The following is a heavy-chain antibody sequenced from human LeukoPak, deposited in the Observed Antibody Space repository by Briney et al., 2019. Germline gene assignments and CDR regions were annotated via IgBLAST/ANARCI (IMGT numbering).Heavy chain of an antibody. CDR1: GYMFTELC. CDR3: ARDYYGSEDY. V-gene: IGHV1-24*01. Sequence: ASVTVSCKVSGYMFTELCMHWVRQAPGKGLEWMGNFDPEDGETVYAQKFQGRVTMTEDTSTDTAYMELSSLRSEDTAVYYCARDYYGSEDYWGQGTLVTVSS. D-gene: IGHD3-10*01. J-gene: IGHJ4*02. CDR2: FDPEDGET.